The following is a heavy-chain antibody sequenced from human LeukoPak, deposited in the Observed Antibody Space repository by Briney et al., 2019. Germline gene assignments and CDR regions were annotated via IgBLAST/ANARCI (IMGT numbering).Heavy chain of an antibody. D-gene: IGHD5-18*01. CDR1: GFTFSSYA. J-gene: IGHJ4*02. CDR3: AGSWGAVDTAMVTAY. Sequence: GGSLRLSCAASGFTFSSYAMSWVRQAPGKGLEWVSAISGSGGSTYYADSVKGRFTISRDNSKNTLYLQMNSLRAEDTAVYYCAGSWGAVDTAMVTAYWGQGTLVTVSS. CDR2: ISGSGGST. V-gene: IGHV3-23*01.